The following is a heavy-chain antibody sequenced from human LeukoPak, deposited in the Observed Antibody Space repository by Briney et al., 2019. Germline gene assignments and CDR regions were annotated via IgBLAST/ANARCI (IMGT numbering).Heavy chain of an antibody. D-gene: IGHD5-12*01. CDR3: ARVIRYGYVVNNWFDP. CDR2: IYYSGST. CDR1: GGSISSYY. V-gene: IGHV4-59*01. Sequence: SETLSLTCTVSGGSISSYYWSWIRQPPGKGLEWIGYIYYSGSTNYNPSLKSRVTISVDTSKNQFSLKLSSVTAADTAVYYCARVIRYGYVVNNWFDPWGQGTLVTVSS. J-gene: IGHJ5*02.